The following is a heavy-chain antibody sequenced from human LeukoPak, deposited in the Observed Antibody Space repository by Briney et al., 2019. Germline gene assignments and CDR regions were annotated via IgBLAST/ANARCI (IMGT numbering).Heavy chain of an antibody. CDR2: ISAYNGNT. CDR1: GYTFTSYG. CDR3: AREGTPIWYYYMDV. V-gene: IGHV1-18*01. J-gene: IGHJ6*03. D-gene: IGHD3-10*01. Sequence: ASVKVSCKASGYTFTSYGISWVRQAPGQGLEWMGWISAYNGNTNYAQKLQGRVTLTTDTSTSTAYMELRSLRSDDTAVYYCAREGTPIWYYYMDVWGKGTTVTVSS.